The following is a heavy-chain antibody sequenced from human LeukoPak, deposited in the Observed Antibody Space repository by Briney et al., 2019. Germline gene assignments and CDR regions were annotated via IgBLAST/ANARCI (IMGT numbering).Heavy chain of an antibody. J-gene: IGHJ4*02. D-gene: IGHD2-2*02. Sequence: GGSLRLSCAASGFTFSSYSMNWVRQAPGKGLEWVSYISSSSSTIYYADSVKGRFTIYRDNAKNSLYLQMNSLRAEDTAVYYCARDSPAAIDYWGQGTLVTVSS. CDR1: GFTFSSYS. CDR3: ARDSPAAIDY. V-gene: IGHV3-48*01. CDR2: ISSSSSTI.